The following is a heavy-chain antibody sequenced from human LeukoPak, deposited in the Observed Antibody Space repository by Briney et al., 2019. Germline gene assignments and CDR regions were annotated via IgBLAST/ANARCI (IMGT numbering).Heavy chain of an antibody. CDR3: ARGTYYDSSGYPERWFDP. D-gene: IGHD3-22*01. V-gene: IGHV5-51*01. J-gene: IGHJ5*02. CDR1: GYSFTSYW. Sequence: GESLKISCKGSGYSFTSYWIGWVRQMPGKGLEWMGIIYPGDSDTRYSPSFQGQVTISADKSISTAYLQWSSLKASDTAMYYCARGTYYDSSGYPERWFDPWGQATLVTVSS. CDR2: IYPGDSDT.